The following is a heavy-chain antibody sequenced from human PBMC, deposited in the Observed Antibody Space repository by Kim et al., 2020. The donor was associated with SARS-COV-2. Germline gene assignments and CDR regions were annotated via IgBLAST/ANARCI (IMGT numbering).Heavy chain of an antibody. Sequence: GGSLRLSCAASGFTVSSNYMSWVRQAPGKGLEWVSVIYSGGSTYYADSVKGRFTISRDNSKNTLYLQMNSLRAEDTAVYYCARGYGSGSYYRLNYYYYGMDVWGQGTTVTVSS. CDR1: GFTVSSNY. D-gene: IGHD3-10*01. J-gene: IGHJ6*02. CDR2: IYSGGST. CDR3: ARGYGSGSYYRLNYYYYGMDV. V-gene: IGHV3-53*01.